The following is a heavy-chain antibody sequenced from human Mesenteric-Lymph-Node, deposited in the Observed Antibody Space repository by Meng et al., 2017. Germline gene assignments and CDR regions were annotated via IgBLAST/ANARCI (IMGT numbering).Heavy chain of an antibody. V-gene: IGHV3-7*01. CDR2: IKQDGSEK. CDR3: ARVLPTYGDYEMDYFDY. J-gene: IGHJ4*02. Sequence: GGSLRLSCAASGFTFSSYWMSWVRQAPGKGLEWVANIKQDGSEKYYVDSVKGRFTISRDNAKNSLYLQMNSLRAEDTAVYYCARVLPTYGDYEMDYFDYWGQGTLVTVSS. D-gene: IGHD4-17*01. CDR1: GFTFSSYW.